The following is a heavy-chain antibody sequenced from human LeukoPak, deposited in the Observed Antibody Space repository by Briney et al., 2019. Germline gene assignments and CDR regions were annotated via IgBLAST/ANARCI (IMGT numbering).Heavy chain of an antibody. CDR3: ARPLYYYGSGDD. J-gene: IGHJ4*02. Sequence: PGGSLRLSCAASGFTFSTYSMNWVRQAPGKGLEWVSYISSSSGTIYYADSVKGRFTISRDNAKNSLFLQVNSLRDEDTAVYYCARPLYYYGSGDDWGQGTLVTVSS. CDR1: GFTFSTYS. V-gene: IGHV3-48*02. D-gene: IGHD3-10*01. CDR2: ISSSSGTI.